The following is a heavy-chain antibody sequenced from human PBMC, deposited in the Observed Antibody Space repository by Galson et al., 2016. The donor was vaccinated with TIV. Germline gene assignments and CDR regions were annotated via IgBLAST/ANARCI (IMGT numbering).Heavy chain of an antibody. CDR3: ARGRGYCDTTSCYVDS. CDR1: GFTFSSYE. V-gene: IGHV3-48*03. Sequence: SLRLSCAASGFTFSSYEMNWVRQAPGKGLEWVSYIIDSGSSTYYADSVKGRFTISRDNAKNSVYLQMNSLRAEDTAVYYCARGRGYCDTTSCYVDSWGQGTLVTVSS. J-gene: IGHJ4*02. D-gene: IGHD2-2*01. CDR2: IIDSGSST.